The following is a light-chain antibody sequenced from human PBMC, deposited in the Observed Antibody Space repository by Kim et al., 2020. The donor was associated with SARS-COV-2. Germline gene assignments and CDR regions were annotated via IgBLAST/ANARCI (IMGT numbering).Light chain of an antibody. CDR2: WAS. CDR1: QSVLYSSNNKNY. CDR3: QQYYSTPVT. V-gene: IGKV4-1*01. J-gene: IGKJ3*01. Sequence: PTINCKSSQSVLYSSNNKNYLAWYQQKPGQPPKLLIYWASTRESGVPDRFSGSGSGTDFTLTISSLQAEDVAVYYCQQYYSTPVTFGPGTKVDIK.